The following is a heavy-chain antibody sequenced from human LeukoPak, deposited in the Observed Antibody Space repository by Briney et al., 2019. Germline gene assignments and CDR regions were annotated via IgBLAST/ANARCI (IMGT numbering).Heavy chain of an antibody. CDR2: IDRDDDK. CDR1: GFSLSTSGKC. V-gene: IGHV2-70*01. J-gene: IGHJ4*02. Sequence: SGPTLVNHTQTLTLTCTFSGFSLSTSGKCVSWIRQPPGKALEWLAVIDRDDDKYYSTSLKTRLTISKDTSKNLVVLTMTNMDPVDTATYYCARGGQLVKGGLYYFDYWGQGTLVTVSS. D-gene: IGHD6-6*01. CDR3: ARGGQLVKGGLYYFDY.